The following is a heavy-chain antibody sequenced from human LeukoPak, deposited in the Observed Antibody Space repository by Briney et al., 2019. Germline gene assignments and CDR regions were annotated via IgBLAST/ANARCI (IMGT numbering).Heavy chain of an antibody. Sequence: GGSLRLSCTASGFTFGDYAMSWVRQAPGKGLEWVGFIRSKAYGGTTEYAASVKGRFTISRDGSKSIAYLQMNSLKTEDTAVYYCTRVRRSVVVVIPLFDYWGQGTLVTVSS. CDR2: IRSKAYGGTT. D-gene: IGHD3-22*01. CDR3: TRVRRSVVVVIPLFDY. CDR1: GFTFGDYA. V-gene: IGHV3-49*04. J-gene: IGHJ4*02.